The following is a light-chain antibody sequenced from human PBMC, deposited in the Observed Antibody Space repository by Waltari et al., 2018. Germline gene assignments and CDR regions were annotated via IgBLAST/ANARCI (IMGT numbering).Light chain of an antibody. Sequence: QSVLTQPPSVSGAPGQRITISRTGSSPNTGEGYDVHWSQQLPGTAPKLLIYGSSNRPSGVPDRFSGSKSGTSASLAITGLQAEDEADYYCQSYDSSLSGSYVFGTGTKVTVL. CDR2: GSS. CDR3: QSYDSSLSGSYV. V-gene: IGLV1-40*01. CDR1: SPNTGEGYD. J-gene: IGLJ1*01.